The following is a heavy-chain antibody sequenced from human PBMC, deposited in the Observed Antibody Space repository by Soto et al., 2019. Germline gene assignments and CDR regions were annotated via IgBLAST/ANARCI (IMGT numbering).Heavy chain of an antibody. Sequence: EVQLVESGGGLVQPGGSLRLSCAASGFTFSTYAMQWVRQAPGKGLEFVSSISSNGGTTNYAYSVKGRFTISRDNSRDTLYPQMGSLRRKALFVYYNVRDGRALNHYWGQGTLVTVSS. D-gene: IGHD1-26*01. V-gene: IGHV3-64*01. CDR2: ISSNGGTT. CDR3: VRDGRALNHY. J-gene: IGHJ4*02. CDR1: GFTFSTYA.